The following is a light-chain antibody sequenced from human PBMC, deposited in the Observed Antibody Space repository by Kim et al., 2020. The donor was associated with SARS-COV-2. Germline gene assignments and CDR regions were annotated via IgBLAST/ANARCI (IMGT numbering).Light chain of an antibody. CDR3: QQYHFWPYT. CDR2: GAS. J-gene: IGKJ2*01. V-gene: IGKV3-15*01. Sequence: SVSSGESAHLSCRASQSVTIDVAWYQHKPGQAPRLLIYGASTMATGLPTRFSGSGSGTEFTLTIMSLQSEDFAVYYCQQYHFWPYTFGQGTKLEI. CDR1: QSVTID.